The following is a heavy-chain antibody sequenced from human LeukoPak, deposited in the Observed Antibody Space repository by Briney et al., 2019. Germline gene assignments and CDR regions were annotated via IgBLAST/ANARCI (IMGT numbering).Heavy chain of an antibody. CDR1: GGSISSSSYY. J-gene: IGHJ3*02. D-gene: IGHD3-22*01. Sequence: SETLSLTCTVSGGSISSSSYYWSWIRQPPGKGLEWIGEINHSGSTNYNPSLKSRVTISVDTSKNQFSLKLSSVTAADTAVYYCARSPYYYDSSGPKNAFDIWGQGTMVTVSS. CDR2: INHSGST. CDR3: ARSPYYYDSSGPKNAFDI. V-gene: IGHV4-39*07.